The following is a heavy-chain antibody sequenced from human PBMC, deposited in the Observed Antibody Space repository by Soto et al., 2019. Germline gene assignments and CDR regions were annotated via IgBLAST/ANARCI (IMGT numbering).Heavy chain of an antibody. D-gene: IGHD5-12*01. CDR2: ISSSGSTI. V-gene: IGHV3-11*01. Sequence: GGSLRLSCAASGFTFSDYYMSWIRQAPGKGLEWVSYISSSGSTIYYADSVKGRFTISRDNAKNSLYLQMNSLRAEDTAVYYCARASGYDVDYYYYMDVWGKGTTVTVSS. J-gene: IGHJ6*03. CDR3: ARASGYDVDYYYYMDV. CDR1: GFTFSDYY.